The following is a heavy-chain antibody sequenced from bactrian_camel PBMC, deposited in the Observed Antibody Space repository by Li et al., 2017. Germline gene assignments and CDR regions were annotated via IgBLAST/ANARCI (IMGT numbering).Heavy chain of an antibody. D-gene: IGHD4*01. Sequence: QVQLVESGGGSEQAGGSLRLTCAASGSTVGMHCMGWFRQAPGKEREGVAAIFTDVFGTYYADSVKGRFTVSQDHAKQTVYLQMKAMQPEDSAMYYCAADLGQSRLSAGVWTYEPCPKDDFAYWGQGTQVTVS. V-gene: IGHV3S54*01. CDR2: IFTDVFGT. CDR3: AADLGQSRLSAGVWTYEPCPKDDFAY. J-gene: IGHJ4*01. CDR1: GSTVGMHC.